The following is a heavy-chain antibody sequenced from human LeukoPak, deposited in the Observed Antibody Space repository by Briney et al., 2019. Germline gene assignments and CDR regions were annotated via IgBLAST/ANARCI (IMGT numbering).Heavy chain of an antibody. CDR1: GGSISNYY. D-gene: IGHD3-16*01. J-gene: IGHJ4*02. CDR2: FYNSGST. CDR3: ARVGDYALKD. V-gene: IGHV4-4*07. Sequence: PSETLSLTFSVSGGSISNYYWSWIRQPAGKGLEWIGRFYNSGSTNCNPSLKSRVTMSVDTSKNQFSLKLSFVTAADTAVYYCARVGDYALKDWGQGTLVTVSS.